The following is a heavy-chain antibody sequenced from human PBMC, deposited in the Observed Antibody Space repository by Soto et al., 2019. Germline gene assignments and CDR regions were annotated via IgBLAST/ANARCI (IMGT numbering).Heavy chain of an antibody. Sequence: PGGSLRLSCAASGFTFGSYAMSWVRQAPGGELEWVSAITGSGRSTYYTDSVEGRFAISRDNSKNTLYLQMNGLRAEDTAVYYCAKTIGPEHLTGTTRVNRFDPWRQGALVTVSS. V-gene: IGHV3-23*01. CDR2: ITGSGRST. CDR3: AKTIGPEHLTGTTRVNRFDP. D-gene: IGHD1-7*01. CDR1: GFTFGSYA. J-gene: IGHJ5*02.